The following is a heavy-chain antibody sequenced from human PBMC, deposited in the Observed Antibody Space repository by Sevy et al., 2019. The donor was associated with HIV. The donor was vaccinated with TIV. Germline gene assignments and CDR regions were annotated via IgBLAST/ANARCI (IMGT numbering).Heavy chain of an antibody. Sequence: GGSLRLSCAASGFTFSGSAMHWVRQASGKGLEWVGHIRSKANSYATAYAASVKGRFTISRDDSKNTAYLQMNSLKTEDTAVYYCTGLLWFGELLGYGMDVWGQGTSVTVSS. CDR2: IRSKANSYAT. J-gene: IGHJ6*02. CDR3: TGLLWFGELLGYGMDV. CDR1: GFTFSGSA. D-gene: IGHD3-10*01. V-gene: IGHV3-73*01.